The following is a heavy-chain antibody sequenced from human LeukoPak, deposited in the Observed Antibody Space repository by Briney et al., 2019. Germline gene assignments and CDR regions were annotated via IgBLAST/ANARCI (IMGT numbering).Heavy chain of an antibody. Sequence: ASVKVSCKASGGTFSSYAISWVRQAPRQGLEGMGGIIPIFGTANYAQKFQGRVTITADESTSPAYMELSSLRSEDTAVYYCAREFSGADGDFWSGYYEVYFDYWGQGTLVTVSS. V-gene: IGHV1-69*13. J-gene: IGHJ4*02. D-gene: IGHD3-3*01. CDR1: GGTFSSYA. CDR2: IIPIFGTA. CDR3: AREFSGADGDFWSGYYEVYFDY.